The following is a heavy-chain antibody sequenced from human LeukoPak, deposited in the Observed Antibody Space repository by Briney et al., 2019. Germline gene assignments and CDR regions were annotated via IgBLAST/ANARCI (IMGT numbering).Heavy chain of an antibody. CDR3: ARNPHGWFDP. J-gene: IGHJ5*02. V-gene: IGHV4-39*07. Sequence: SETLSLTCTVSGDSISSSFYYWGWIRPPPGKGLEWIGEIYHSGSTNYNPSLKSRVTISVDKSKNQFSLKLSSVTAADTAVYYCARNPHGWFDPWGQGTLVTVSS. CDR1: GDSISSSFYY. CDR2: IYHSGST.